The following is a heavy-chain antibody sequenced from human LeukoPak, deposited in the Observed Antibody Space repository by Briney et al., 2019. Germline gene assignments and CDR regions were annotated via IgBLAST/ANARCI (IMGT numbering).Heavy chain of an antibody. D-gene: IGHD5-18*01. V-gene: IGHV3-23*01. CDR2: ISASGGST. J-gene: IGHJ4*02. CDR3: AKDIQGAN. CDR1: GFTFSFAA. Sequence: PGGSLRLSCAASGFTFSFAAMTWVRQGPGKGLEWVSLISASGGSTYYADSVKGRFTISRDNPKNTVYLQMNSLRAEDTALYYCAKDIQGANWGQGTLVTVSS.